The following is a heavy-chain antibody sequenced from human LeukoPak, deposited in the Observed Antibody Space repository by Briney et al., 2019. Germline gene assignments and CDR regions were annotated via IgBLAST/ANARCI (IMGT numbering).Heavy chain of an antibody. CDR2: ITWNSGHI. J-gene: IGHJ4*02. D-gene: IGHD6-19*01. Sequence: GGSLRLSCAASAFSFSVYAMHWVRQIPGKGLEWVSGITWNSGHIGYAESVKGRFTISRDNAKSSLYLHMDSLRPEDTAFYYCAKDLPSSGWSHFESWGQGTLVTVSS. CDR1: AFSFSVYA. CDR3: AKDLPSSGWSHFES. V-gene: IGHV3-9*01.